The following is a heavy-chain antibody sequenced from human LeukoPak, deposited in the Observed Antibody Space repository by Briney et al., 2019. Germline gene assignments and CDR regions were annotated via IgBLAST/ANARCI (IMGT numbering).Heavy chain of an antibody. J-gene: IGHJ3*02. CDR1: GGSISSSNSY. D-gene: IGHD1-26*01. CDR3: ARHKYSGSSGPYDGFDI. Sequence: PSETLSLTCTVSGGSISSSNSYWGWIRQPPGKGLDWIGTIYYSGSTYYNPFLKSRVTISVDTSKHQFSLKLSSVTAADAAVYYCARHKYSGSSGPYDGFDIWGQGTMVTVSS. CDR2: IYYSGST. V-gene: IGHV4-39*01.